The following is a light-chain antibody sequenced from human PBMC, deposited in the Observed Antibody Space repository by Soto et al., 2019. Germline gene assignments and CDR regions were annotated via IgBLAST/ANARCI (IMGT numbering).Light chain of an antibody. V-gene: IGKV3-11*01. CDR3: HQRMSWPRT. CDR2: DTS. J-gene: IGKJ1*01. Sequence: EIVLTQSPATLSSSPGERATLSCRAGQTVSSKLAWYQHKPGQAPRLLIYDTSNRATGIPARFSGSGSGTDFTLTISSLEPEDFAVYYCHQRMSWPRTFGQGTKVDIK. CDR1: QTVSSK.